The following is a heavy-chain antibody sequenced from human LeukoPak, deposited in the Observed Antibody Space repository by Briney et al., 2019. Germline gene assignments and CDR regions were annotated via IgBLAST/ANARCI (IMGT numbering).Heavy chain of an antibody. D-gene: IGHD2-2*02. Sequence: ASVKVSCKASGYTFSSYDISWVRQATGQGLEWMGRMNPKSGNTGYAQMFQGRVTITRNTSISTAYMELRSLRSEDTAVYYCARGGYCSSTSCYIDGVLDIWGQGTMVTVSS. CDR2: MNPKSGNT. CDR1: GYTFSSYD. V-gene: IGHV1-8*02. CDR3: ARGGYCSSTSCYIDGVLDI. J-gene: IGHJ3*02.